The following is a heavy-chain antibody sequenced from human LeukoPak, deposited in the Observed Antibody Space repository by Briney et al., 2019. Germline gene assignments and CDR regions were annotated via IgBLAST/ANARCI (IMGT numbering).Heavy chain of an antibody. D-gene: IGHD2-2*02. V-gene: IGHV3-7*01. J-gene: IGHJ6*03. Sequence: GGSLRLSCAASGFTFSSYWMSWVPQAPGKGLEGVANIKQGGSEKYYVDSVKGRFTISRNNAKNSLYLQMNSLRAEDTAVYYCAREIVVVPAAIGFYMAVWGKGTTVTVSS. CDR1: GFTFSSYW. CDR2: IKQGGSEK. CDR3: AREIVVVPAAIGFYMAV.